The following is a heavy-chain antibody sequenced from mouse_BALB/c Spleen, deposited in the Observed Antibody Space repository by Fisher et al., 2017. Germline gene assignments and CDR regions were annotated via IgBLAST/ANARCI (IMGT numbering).Heavy chain of an antibody. Sequence: KFKGKATLTADKSSSTAYLQLSSLTSEDSAVYYCARHLIPYTMDYWGQGTSVTSP. CDR3: ARHLIPYTMDY. J-gene: IGHJ4*01. V-gene: IGHV1-69*02.